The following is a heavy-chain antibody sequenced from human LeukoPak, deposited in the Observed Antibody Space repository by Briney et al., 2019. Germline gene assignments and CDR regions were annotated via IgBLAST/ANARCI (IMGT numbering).Heavy chain of an antibody. CDR1: GDSISSSPEY. V-gene: IGHV4-39*01. Sequence: SETLSLTCSVSGDSISSSPEYWGWIRQPPGKGLEYIRSINYSGITYYDPSLKGRVTISVDTSKNQFSLKVTSMTAADSAVYYCSRLFVTGVDGRGCFHSWGQGTLVTVPS. CDR3: SRLFVTGVDGRGCFHS. CDR2: INYSGIT. D-gene: IGHD1-14*01. J-gene: IGHJ5*01.